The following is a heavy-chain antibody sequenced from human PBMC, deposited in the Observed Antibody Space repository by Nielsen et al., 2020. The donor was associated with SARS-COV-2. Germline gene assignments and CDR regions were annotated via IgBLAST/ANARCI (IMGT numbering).Heavy chain of an antibody. Sequence: GESLKISCAASGFTFSSYAMSWVRQAPGKGLEWVSYISSSGDTIYYADSVKGRFTVSRDNAKNSLFLQMNSLRTEDTAVYYCARDPSNVPQTAAAGLDYWGQGTLVTVSS. CDR2: ISSSGDTI. D-gene: IGHD6-13*01. V-gene: IGHV3-48*03. CDR3: ARDPSNVPQTAAAGLDY. J-gene: IGHJ4*02. CDR1: GFTFSSYA.